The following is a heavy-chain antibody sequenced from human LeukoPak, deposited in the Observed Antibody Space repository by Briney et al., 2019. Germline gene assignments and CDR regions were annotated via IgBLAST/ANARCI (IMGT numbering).Heavy chain of an antibody. D-gene: IGHD3-9*01. CDR2: ISGSGGNT. J-gene: IGHJ4*02. CDR1: GFSFTTSA. CDR3: TNNDFDWPFSGY. Sequence: GGSLRLSCAASGFSFTTSAMTWVRQGPGKGLEWVSAISGSGGNTYYADSVKGRFTISRDNSKNTLYLQMNSLRTEDTAVYYCTNNDFDWPFSGYWGQGTLVTVSS. V-gene: IGHV3-23*01.